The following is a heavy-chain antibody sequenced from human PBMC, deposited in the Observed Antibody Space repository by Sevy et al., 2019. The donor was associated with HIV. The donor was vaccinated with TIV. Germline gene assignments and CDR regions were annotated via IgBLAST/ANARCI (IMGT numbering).Heavy chain of an antibody. CDR1: GYTFIGYY. CDR3: ARGFYYYDSSGYYWP. J-gene: IGHJ5*02. D-gene: IGHD3-22*01. Sequence: ASVKVSCKASGYTFIGYYMHWVRQAPGQGLEWMGWINPNSGGTNYAQKFQGRVTMTRDTSISTAYMELSRLRSDDTAVYYCARGFYYYDSSGYYWPWGQGTLVTVSS. V-gene: IGHV1-2*02. CDR2: INPNSGGT.